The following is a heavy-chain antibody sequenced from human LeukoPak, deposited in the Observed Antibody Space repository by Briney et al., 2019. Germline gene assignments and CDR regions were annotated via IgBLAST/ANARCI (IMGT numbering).Heavy chain of an antibody. Sequence: HPGGSLRLSCAASGFTFSNYAMHWVRQGPGKGLEWVAYIAHHGNNKYYVDSVKGRFTISRDNSKKTLYLQMDSLRADHTAVYYCAKDGCWSCTDWGQGTLVTVSS. CDR1: GFTFSNYA. V-gene: IGHV3-30*02. CDR3: AKDGCWSCTD. J-gene: IGHJ4*02. D-gene: IGHD2-8*02. CDR2: IAHHGNNK.